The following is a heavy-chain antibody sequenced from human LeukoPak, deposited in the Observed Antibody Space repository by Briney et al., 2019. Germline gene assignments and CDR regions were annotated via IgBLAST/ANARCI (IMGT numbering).Heavy chain of an antibody. CDR2: ISDSSSVL. CDR1: GFTFSIYT. CDR3: ARGYGTSWCYC. Sequence: PGGSLRLSCAASGFTFSIYTMSWVRQTPGKGLEWVSYISDSSSVLYYADSVEGRFTISRDNAKNSLYLQINSLRANDTAEYYCARGYGTSWCYCWGQGTLVTVSS. D-gene: IGHD6-13*01. J-gene: IGHJ4*02. V-gene: IGHV3-48*04.